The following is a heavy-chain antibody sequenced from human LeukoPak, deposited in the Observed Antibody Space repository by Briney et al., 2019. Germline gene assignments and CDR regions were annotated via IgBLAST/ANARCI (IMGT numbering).Heavy chain of an antibody. CDR1: GGSISSGDYY. J-gene: IGHJ3*02. CDR2: IYYSGST. Sequence: SETLSLTCTVSGGSISSGDYYWSWIRQPPGKGLEWIGYIYYSGSTYYNPSLKSRVTISVDTSKNQFSLKLSSVTAADTAVYYCARDRMTTVTTPRAFDIWGQGTMVTVSS. V-gene: IGHV4-30-4*01. CDR3: ARDRMTTVTTPRAFDI. D-gene: IGHD4-17*01.